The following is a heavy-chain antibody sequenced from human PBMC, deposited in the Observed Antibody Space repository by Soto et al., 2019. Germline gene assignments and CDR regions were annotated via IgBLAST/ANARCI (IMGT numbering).Heavy chain of an antibody. CDR2: ISGSGGST. Sequence: GGSLRLSCAASGFTFSSYAMSWVRQAPGKGLEWVSAISGSGGSTYYADSVKGRFTISRDNSKNTLYLQMNSLRAEDTAVYYCAARYGGWPLGDYWGQGTLVTVSS. V-gene: IGHV3-23*01. J-gene: IGHJ4*02. CDR3: AARYGGWPLGDY. CDR1: GFTFSSYA. D-gene: IGHD6-19*01.